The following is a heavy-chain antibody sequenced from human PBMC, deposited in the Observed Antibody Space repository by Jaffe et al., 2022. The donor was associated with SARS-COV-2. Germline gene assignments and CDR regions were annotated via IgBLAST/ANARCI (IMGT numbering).Heavy chain of an antibody. CDR1: GFNFSNFA. CDR2: ISYHGTEK. J-gene: IGHJ5*02. Sequence: QVQVVESGGGVVQPGTSLRLSCAATGFNFSNFAMHWVRQAPGKGLDWVAVISYHGTEKYFGDSVKGRFSISRDNSKNTVFLQMNNLNAEDTALYFCVKEVRIYGVGSWFGPWGQGTLVTVSS. CDR3: VKEVRIYGVGSWFGP. D-gene: IGHD3-10*01. V-gene: IGHV3-30*18.